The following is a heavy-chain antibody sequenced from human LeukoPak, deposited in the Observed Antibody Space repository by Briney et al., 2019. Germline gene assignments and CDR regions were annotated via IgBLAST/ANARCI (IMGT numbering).Heavy chain of an antibody. D-gene: IGHD2-2*01. J-gene: IGHJ4*02. CDR3: ASEGYCSSISCYWGNY. CDR1: GYTFTGYY. Sequence: GASVKVSCKASGYTFTGYYMHWVRQAPGQGLEWMGRTNPNSGGTNYAQKFQGRVTMTRDTSISTAYMELSRLRSDDTAVYYCASEGYCSSISCYWGNYWGQGTLVTVSS. CDR2: TNPNSGGT. V-gene: IGHV1-2*06.